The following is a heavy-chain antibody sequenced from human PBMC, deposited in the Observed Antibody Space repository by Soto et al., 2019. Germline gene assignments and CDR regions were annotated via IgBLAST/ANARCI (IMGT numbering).Heavy chain of an antibody. CDR2: ILGSGGST. CDR3: AIPSGLTVTGPDY. V-gene: IGHV3-23*01. J-gene: IGHJ4*02. Sequence: GGSLRLPCASSGFTFRNRAMHWVPQAPGKGLEWVSTILGSGGSTYCADSVKGRFTISRDNSKNTLYLQMNSLRAEDTAVYFCAIPSGLTVTGPDYWRQGTLVTGSS. D-gene: IGHD6-19*01. CDR1: GFTFRNRA.